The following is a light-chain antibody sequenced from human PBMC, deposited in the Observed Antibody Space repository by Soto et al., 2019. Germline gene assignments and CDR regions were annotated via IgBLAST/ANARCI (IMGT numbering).Light chain of an antibody. CDR1: QTISNS. CDR3: QQRSSWPLT. Sequence: EIVLTQSPDTLSLSPGERATLSCRASQTISNSLAWYQQKPGQAPRLLIYDVSNRATGIPARFSGSGSGTDFTLTISGLENEDFAVYFCQQRSSWPLTFGGGTKVDIK. J-gene: IGKJ4*01. V-gene: IGKV3-11*01. CDR2: DVS.